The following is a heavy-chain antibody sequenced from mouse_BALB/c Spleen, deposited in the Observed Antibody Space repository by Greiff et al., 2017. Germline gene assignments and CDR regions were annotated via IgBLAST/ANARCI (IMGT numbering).Heavy chain of an antibody. J-gene: IGHJ3*01. CDR1: GFSLTSYG. V-gene: IGHV2-9*02. D-gene: IGHD2-4*01. CDR2: IWAGGST. Sequence: VHLVESGPGLVAPSQSLSITCTVSGFSLTSYGVHWVRQPPGKGLEWLGVIWAGGSTNYNSALMSRLSISKDNSKSQVFLKMNSLQTDDTAMYYCARDRRYYDYVAYWGQGTLVTVSA. CDR3: ARDRRYYDYVAY.